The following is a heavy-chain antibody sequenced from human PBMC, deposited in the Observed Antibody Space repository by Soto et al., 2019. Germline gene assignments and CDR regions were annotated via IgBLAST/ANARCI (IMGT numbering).Heavy chain of an antibody. CDR2: IYSGGST. V-gene: IGHV3-66*04. D-gene: IGHD5-18*01. J-gene: IGHJ4*02. CDR1: GVTVSSNY. Sequence: EVQLVESGGGLVQPGGSLRLSCAASGVTVSSNYMSWVRQAPGKGLEWVSVIYSGGSTYYADSVKGRFNISRDNSKNTLYLHMNSPRAEDTAVYYCARHGYNYGGGYFDYWGQGTLVTVSS. CDR3: ARHGYNYGGGYFDY.